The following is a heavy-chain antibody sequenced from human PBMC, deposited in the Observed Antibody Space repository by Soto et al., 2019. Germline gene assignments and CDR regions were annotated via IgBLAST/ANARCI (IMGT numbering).Heavy chain of an antibody. CDR2: ITDTGGDT. V-gene: IGHV3-23*01. Sequence: SLRLSCVASGFTFGSRAMSWVRQAPGEGLEWVSTITDTGGDTKYADSVKGRFTISRDNSKNTLYLQMNSLRAEDTAVYYCARDTTPYYYYGMDVWGQGTTVTVSS. CDR1: GFTFGSRA. D-gene: IGHD1-1*01. J-gene: IGHJ6*02. CDR3: ARDTTPYYYYGMDV.